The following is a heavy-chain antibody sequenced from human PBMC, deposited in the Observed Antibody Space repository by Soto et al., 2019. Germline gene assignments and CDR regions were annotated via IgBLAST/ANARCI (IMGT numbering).Heavy chain of an antibody. Sequence: SDPLSLTFNFSGFSISENHWSLLRQAPGKGLEWFGYVHFSGSTTYNPSLAPRLNISFDMSKSQVYLQLTSVTAADTAVYYCARFGAAAAHDDNWGRGVLVTVS. J-gene: IGHJ4*01. CDR1: GFSISENH. V-gene: IGHV4-59*01. CDR2: VHFSGST. D-gene: IGHD6-13*01. CDR3: ARFGAAAAHDDN.